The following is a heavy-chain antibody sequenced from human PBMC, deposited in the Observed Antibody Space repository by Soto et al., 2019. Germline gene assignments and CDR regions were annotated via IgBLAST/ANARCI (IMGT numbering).Heavy chain of an antibody. V-gene: IGHV3-33*01. J-gene: IGHJ5*02. CDR2: IWYDGSNT. Sequence: GGSLRLSCAASGFTFSSSGMHWVRQAPGKGLEWVAVIWYDGSNTYYADSVKGRFTISRDNSKNTLYLQMNSLRAEDTAIYYCARDNVTIFGKSGFDPWGQGTLVTSPQ. CDR3: ARDNVTIFGKSGFDP. D-gene: IGHD3-3*01. CDR1: GFTFSSSG.